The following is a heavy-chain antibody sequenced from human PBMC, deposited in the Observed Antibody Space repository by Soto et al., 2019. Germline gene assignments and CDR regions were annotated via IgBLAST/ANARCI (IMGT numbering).Heavy chain of an antibody. D-gene: IGHD3-10*01. CDR2: ISGSGDYT. J-gene: IGHJ5*02. V-gene: IGHV3-23*01. CDR3: AEDSRGRPRGWFAP. Sequence: EVQLLESGGGLVQPGESLRLSCAASGFTFSSYAMTWVRQAPGKGLEWVSSISGSGDYTYFADSVKGRFTISRDNSKDTLYLDMSSLRVEDTAIYCCAEDSRGRPRGWFAPWGQGALVTVSS. CDR1: GFTFSSYA.